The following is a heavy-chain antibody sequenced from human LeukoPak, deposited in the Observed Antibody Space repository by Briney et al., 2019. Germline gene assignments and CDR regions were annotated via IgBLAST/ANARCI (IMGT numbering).Heavy chain of an antibody. Sequence: SETLSLTCTVSGGSVSNGAYYWRWIRQPPGKGLEWIGYIYHRGSTLYNPSLGSRVIISEDTSKNQFSLKLSSVTAADTAVYYCARANMNRVPLDYWGQETLVTVSS. V-gene: IGHV4-30-4*01. CDR3: ARANMNRVPLDY. D-gene: IGHD2-8*01. CDR2: IYHRGST. J-gene: IGHJ4*02. CDR1: GGSVSNGAYY.